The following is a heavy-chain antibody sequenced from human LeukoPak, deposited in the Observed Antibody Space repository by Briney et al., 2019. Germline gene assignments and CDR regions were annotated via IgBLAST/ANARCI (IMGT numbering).Heavy chain of an antibody. CDR1: GDSISGYY. CDR3: ARDLKGIYLYYYYGMDV. D-gene: IGHD2/OR15-2a*01. V-gene: IGHV4-34*01. Sequence: SETLSLTCTVSGDSISGYYWSWIRQPPGKGLEWIGEINHSGSTNYNPSLKSRVTISVDTSKNQFSLKLSSVTAADTAVYYCARDLKGIYLYYYYGMDVWGQGTTVTVSS. CDR2: INHSGST. J-gene: IGHJ6*02.